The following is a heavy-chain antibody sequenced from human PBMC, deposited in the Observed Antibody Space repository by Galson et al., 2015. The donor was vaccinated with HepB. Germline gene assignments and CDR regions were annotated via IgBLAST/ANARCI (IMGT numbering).Heavy chain of an antibody. CDR2: ISDTSSYT. J-gene: IGHJ6*02. Sequence: SLRLSCVASGFTFSDSYMSWIRQPPGKGLEWISYISDTSSYTNYADSVKGRFTISRDNAQNSLYLQMNSLRVDDTAVYYCARDGCSSTSCYYYGMDVWGQGTTVTVSS. CDR1: GFTFSDSY. D-gene: IGHD2-2*01. V-gene: IGHV3-11*06. CDR3: ARDGCSSTSCYYYGMDV.